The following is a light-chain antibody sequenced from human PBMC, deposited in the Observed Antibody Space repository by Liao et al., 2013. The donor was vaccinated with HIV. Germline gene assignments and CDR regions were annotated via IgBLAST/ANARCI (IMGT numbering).Light chain of an antibody. CDR3: QVWDSSSDRVV. CDR1: KLGHKY. J-gene: IGLJ2*01. Sequence: SYELTQPPSVSVSPGQTASITCSGDKLGHKYVSWYQQKPGQSPVLVIFQDFKRPSGIPERFSGSISGNTATLAISRVEAGDEADYYCQVWDSSSDRVVFGGGTKLTVL. V-gene: IGLV3-1*01. CDR2: QDF.